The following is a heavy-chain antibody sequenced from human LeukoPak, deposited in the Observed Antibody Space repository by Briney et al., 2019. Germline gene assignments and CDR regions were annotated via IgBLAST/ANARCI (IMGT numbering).Heavy chain of an antibody. D-gene: IGHD4-17*01. CDR1: GGSISSYY. CDR2: IYYSGSN. J-gene: IGHJ4*02. V-gene: IGHV4-59*01. Sequence: SETLSLTCTVSGGSISSYYWSWIRQPPGKGLEWIGYIYYSGSNNYNPSLKSRVTISVDTSKNQFSLKLSSVTAADTAVYYCARDGDYGDFDYWGQGTLVTVSS. CDR3: ARDGDYGDFDY.